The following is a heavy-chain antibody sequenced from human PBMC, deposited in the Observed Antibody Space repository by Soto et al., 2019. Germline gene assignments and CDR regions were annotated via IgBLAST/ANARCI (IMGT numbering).Heavy chain of an antibody. J-gene: IGHJ4*02. D-gene: IGHD1-26*01. CDR2: IFHSGST. V-gene: IGHV4-4*02. CDR3: AHRPIVGAAI. CDR1: GDSISNSNW. Sequence: QVQLQESGPGLVKPSGTLSLTCAGFGDSISNSNWWTWVRQPPGKGLDWIGEIFHSGSTNYNSSLMGRVTISVDKANKQFSLKLSSVTAADTAVYYCAHRPIVGAAIWGQGTVVTVSS.